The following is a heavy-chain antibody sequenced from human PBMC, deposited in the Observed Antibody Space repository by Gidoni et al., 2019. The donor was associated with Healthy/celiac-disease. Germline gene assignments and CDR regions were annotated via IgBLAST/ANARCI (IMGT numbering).Heavy chain of an antibody. CDR2: INHSGST. D-gene: IGHD1-26*01. Sequence: QVQLQQWGAGLLKPSVTLSLTCSVYGGSFSGYYWGWIRQPPGKGLEWIGEINHSGSTNYNPALKSRVTISVDTSKNQFSLKLGSVTAADTAVYYCARDVLGIVGATVVNWFDPWGQGTLVTVSS. V-gene: IGHV4-34*01. J-gene: IGHJ5*02. CDR1: GGSFSGYY. CDR3: ARDVLGIVGATVVNWFDP.